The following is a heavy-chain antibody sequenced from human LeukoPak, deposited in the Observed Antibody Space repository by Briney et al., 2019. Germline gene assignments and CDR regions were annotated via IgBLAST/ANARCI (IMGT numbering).Heavy chain of an antibody. CDR3: AHRLGTYSGSYSEAFDI. V-gene: IGHV2-5*02. CDR1: GFSLSTSGVG. CDR2: IYWDDDK. D-gene: IGHD1-26*01. J-gene: IGHJ3*02. Sequence: SGPTLVNPTQTLTLTCTFSGFSLSTSGVGVGWIRQPPGKALEWLALIYWDDDKRYSPSLKSRLTITKDTSKNQVVLTMTNMDPVDTATYYCAHRLGTYSGSYSEAFDIWGQGTMVTVSS.